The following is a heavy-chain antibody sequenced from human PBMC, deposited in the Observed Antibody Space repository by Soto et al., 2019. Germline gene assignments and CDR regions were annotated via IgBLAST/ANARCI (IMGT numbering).Heavy chain of an antibody. CDR3: AREKNYYDSSGYIDYYGMDV. D-gene: IGHD3-22*01. J-gene: IGHJ6*02. V-gene: IGHV3-13*01. Sequence: GGSLRLSCAASGFTFSSYDMHWVRQARGKGLEWVSAIGTAGDTYYPGSVKGRFTISRENAKNSLYLQMNSLRAGDTAVYYCAREKNYYDSSGYIDYYGMDVWGQGTTVTVSS. CDR1: GFTFSSYD. CDR2: IGTAGDT.